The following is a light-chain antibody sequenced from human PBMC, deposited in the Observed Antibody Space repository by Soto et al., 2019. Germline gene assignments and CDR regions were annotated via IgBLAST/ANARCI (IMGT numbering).Light chain of an antibody. CDR3: LQRGNWPET. J-gene: IGKJ1*01. CDR2: DAS. V-gene: IGKV3-11*01. CDR1: QSVSSY. Sequence: EIVLTQSPATLSLSPGERATLSCRASQSVSSYLAWYQQKPGQAPRLLIYDASNRATGIPARFSGSGSGTDFTLTISSLEPEDFAVYYCLQRGNWPETFGQGTKVEIK.